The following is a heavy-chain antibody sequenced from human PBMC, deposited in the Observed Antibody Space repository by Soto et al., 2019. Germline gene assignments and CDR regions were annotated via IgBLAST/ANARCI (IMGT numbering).Heavy chain of an antibody. CDR1: GGSFSGYY. J-gene: IGHJ6*02. Sequence: PSETLSLTCAVYGGSFSGYYWSWIRPPPGKGLEWIGEINHSGSTNYNPSLKSRVTISVDTSKNQFSLKLSSVTAADTAVYYCARWPYGEVVKGYYGMDFWGQGTTGTVS. CDR2: INHSGST. V-gene: IGHV4-34*01. D-gene: IGHD2-21*01. CDR3: ARWPYGEVVKGYYGMDF.